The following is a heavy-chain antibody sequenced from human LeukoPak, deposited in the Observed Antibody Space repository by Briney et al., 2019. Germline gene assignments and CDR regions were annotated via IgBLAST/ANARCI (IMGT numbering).Heavy chain of an antibody. CDR3: ARAQDLVGRSVSPLWLHHQIYYYYGMDV. J-gene: IGHJ6*02. CDR2: INSDGSST. D-gene: IGHD2-21*01. V-gene: IGHV3-74*01. CDR1: GFTFSSYW. Sequence: QSGGSLRLSCAASGFTFSSYWIHWVRQAPGKGLVWVSRINSDGSSTSYADSVKGRFTISRDNAKNTLYLQMNSLRAEDTAVYYCARAQDLVGRSVSPLWLHHQIYYYYGMDVWGQGTTVTVSS.